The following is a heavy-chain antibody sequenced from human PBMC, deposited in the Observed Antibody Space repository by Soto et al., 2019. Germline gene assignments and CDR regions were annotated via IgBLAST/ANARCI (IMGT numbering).Heavy chain of an antibody. D-gene: IGHD2-2*01. Sequence: PGGSLRLSCAASGFTFSSYSMNWVRQAPGKGLEWVSSISSSSSYIYYADSVKGRFTISRDNAKNSLYLQMNSLRAEDTAVYYCARDNVVVPAAMPSIYYYYGMDVWGQGTTVTVSS. V-gene: IGHV3-21*01. CDR3: ARDNVVVPAAMPSIYYYYGMDV. J-gene: IGHJ6*02. CDR1: GFTFSSYS. CDR2: ISSSSSYI.